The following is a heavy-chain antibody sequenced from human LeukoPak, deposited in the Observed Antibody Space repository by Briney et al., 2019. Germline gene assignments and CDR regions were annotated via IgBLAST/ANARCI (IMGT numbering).Heavy chain of an antibody. J-gene: IGHJ4*02. CDR3: ARLQYSSSSFSFDY. Sequence: SETLSLTCTVSGGSISSSDYYWGWIRQPPGKGLDRIGSIYYSGNTYYNPSLKSRVTISIHTSKSQFSLKLSSVTAADTAVYYCARLQYSSSSFSFDYWGQGTLVTVSS. CDR1: GGSISSSDYY. V-gene: IGHV4-39*07. D-gene: IGHD6-6*01. CDR2: IYYSGNT.